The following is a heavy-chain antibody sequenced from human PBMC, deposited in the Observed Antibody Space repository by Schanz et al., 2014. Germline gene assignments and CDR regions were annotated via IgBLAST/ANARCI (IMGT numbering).Heavy chain of an antibody. CDR2: IRSSSTPI. CDR3: ARDHTTESYYSAGPPIDY. V-gene: IGHV3-48*01. D-gene: IGHD1-26*01. J-gene: IGHJ4*02. Sequence: EVQLVESGGGWVQPGGSLRLSCAASGFTFSDYSMNWVRQAPGKGPEWVSYIRSSSTPIYYADSVKGRFTISRDNAKKSMYLQMNNLRAEDTAVYYCARDHTTESYYSAGPPIDYWGQGTLLTVSS. CDR1: GFTFSDYS.